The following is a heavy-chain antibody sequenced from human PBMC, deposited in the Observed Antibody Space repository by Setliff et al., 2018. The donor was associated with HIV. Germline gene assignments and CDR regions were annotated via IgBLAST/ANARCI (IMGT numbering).Heavy chain of an antibody. V-gene: IGHV4-34*01. J-gene: IGHJ3*02. CDR1: GGSPSDYY. CDR3: ARVREGFLPYDAFEI. D-gene: IGHD3-3*01. Sequence: SETLSLTCAVYGGSPSDYYWSWIRQPPGKGLEWLGEIHSSGNTNYSPSLKGRVTISVDTPKNQYSLNLKSVTAADTAVYYCARVREGFLPYDAFEIWGQGTMVTVSS. CDR2: IHSSGNT.